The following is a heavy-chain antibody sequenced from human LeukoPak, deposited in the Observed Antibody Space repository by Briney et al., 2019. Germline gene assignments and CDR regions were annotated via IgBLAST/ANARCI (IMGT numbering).Heavy chain of an antibody. J-gene: IGHJ2*01. CDR1: GYTFTSYY. CDR3: ARRIQDYWYFDL. Sequence: ASVKVSCKASGYTFTSYYINWVRQAPGQGLEWMGIIDPSGGSTRYAQRFQGRVTMTRDTSTSTVYMELSSLRSEDTAVYYCARRIQDYWYFDLWGRGTLVTVSS. CDR2: IDPSGGST. V-gene: IGHV1-46*01. D-gene: IGHD3-3*02.